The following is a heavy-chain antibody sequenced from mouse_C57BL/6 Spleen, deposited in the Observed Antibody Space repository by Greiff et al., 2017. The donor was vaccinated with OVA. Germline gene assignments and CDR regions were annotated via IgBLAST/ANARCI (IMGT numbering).Heavy chain of an antibody. Sequence: EVQRVESGGGLVQPGGSLSLSCAASGFTFTDYYMSWVRQPPGKALEWLGFIRNKANGYTTEYSASVKGRFTISRDNSQSILYLQMNALRAEDSATYYCARGKLDFDYWGQGTTLTVSS. CDR3: ARGKLDFDY. CDR2: IRNKANGYTT. CDR1: GFTFTDYY. V-gene: IGHV7-3*01. J-gene: IGHJ2*01.